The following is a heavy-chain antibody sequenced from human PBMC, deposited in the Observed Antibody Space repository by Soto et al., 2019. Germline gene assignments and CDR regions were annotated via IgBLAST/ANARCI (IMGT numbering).Heavy chain of an antibody. J-gene: IGHJ6*02. CDR2: ISAYNGNT. CDR3: ARRSDVGYQLPAYYYDGMDV. V-gene: IGHV1-18*01. Sequence: QVQLVQSGAEVKKPGASVKVSCKASGYTFTSYGISWVRQAPGQGLEWMGWISAYNGNTNYAQKLQGRVTMTTDTSTSTAYMELRSLRSDDTAVYYCARRSDVGYQLPAYYYDGMDVWGQGTTVTVSS. D-gene: IGHD2-2*01. CDR1: GYTFTSYG.